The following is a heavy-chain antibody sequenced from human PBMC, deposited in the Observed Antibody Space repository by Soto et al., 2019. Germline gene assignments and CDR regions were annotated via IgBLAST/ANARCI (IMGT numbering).Heavy chain of an antibody. CDR1: GFTFSSYG. V-gene: IGHV3-30*03. J-gene: IGHJ3*02. D-gene: IGHD1-26*01. CDR2: ISYDGSNK. Sequence: QVQLVESGGGVVQPGRSLRLSCAASGFTFSSYGMHWVRQAPGTGLEWVAVISYDGSNKYYADSVKGRFTISRDNSKNARYLQMNSLRAEDTAVYYCTVGDAFDIWGQGTMVTVSS. CDR3: TVGDAFDI.